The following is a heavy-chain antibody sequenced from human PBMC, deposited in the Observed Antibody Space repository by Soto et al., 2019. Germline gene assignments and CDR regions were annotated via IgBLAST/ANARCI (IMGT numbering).Heavy chain of an antibody. CDR1: GGSFTDYD. CDR2: VSQSGRL. CDR3: AGYMSSFVAFED. D-gene: IGHD3-16*02. J-gene: IGHJ3*01. V-gene: IGHV4-34*01. Sequence: QVQLQQWGAGLLKPSETLSLDCGVLGGSFTDYDWTWVRQSPGRGLEWTGEVSQSGRLTYNPSLMSRFTMSRTTAKNQASLGLTSVTAADTALYYCAGYMSSFVAFEDWGHVTEVTVSS.